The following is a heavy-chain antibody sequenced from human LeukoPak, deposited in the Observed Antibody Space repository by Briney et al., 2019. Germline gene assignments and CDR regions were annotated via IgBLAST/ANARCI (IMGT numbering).Heavy chain of an antibody. CDR3: ARDFSGNYYDY. J-gene: IGHJ4*02. V-gene: IGHV4-59*11. Sequence: VTPSETLSLTCVVSGGSISTHYWTWIRQPPGKGLEWLGYIFYTGSTNYNPSLKSRVTISLDTSKNQFSLRLTSVTAADTAMYYCARDFSGNYYDYWGQGTLVTVSS. D-gene: IGHD1-26*01. CDR2: IFYTGST. CDR1: GGSISTHY.